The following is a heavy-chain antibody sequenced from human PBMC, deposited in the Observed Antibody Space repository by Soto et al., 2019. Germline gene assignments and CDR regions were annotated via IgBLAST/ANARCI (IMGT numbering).Heavy chain of an antibody. CDR2: INPDWRTT. J-gene: IGHJ5*02. Sequence: EVQLVESGGGLVLPGGSLRLSCAASGFTFSPYWMHWVRQAPGEGLVWVSRINPDWRTTSYADSVKGRFSISRDHGGNTLVPQKNRLGTEVTGFDYLSSRETGAFLVYPWGHGDPG. CDR3: SSRETGAFLVYP. CDR1: GFTFSPYW. D-gene: IGHD3-3*02. V-gene: IGHV3-74*01.